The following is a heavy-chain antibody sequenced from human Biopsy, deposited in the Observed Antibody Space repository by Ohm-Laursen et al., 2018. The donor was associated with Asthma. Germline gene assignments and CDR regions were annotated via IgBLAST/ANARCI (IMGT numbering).Heavy chain of an antibody. CDR2: INSVFGTS. CDR3: ARKAGSCISRTCYSLDF. V-gene: IGHV1-69*01. CDR1: GGTFNTYV. J-gene: IGHJ4*02. D-gene: IGHD2-2*01. Sequence: SSVKVSCKSLGGTFNTYVIGWVRQAPGQGLEWLGGINSVFGTSTYPQKFQDRVTITADDSTSTVYMELSSLRSEDTAVYYCARKAGSCISRTCYSLDFWGQGTLVTVSS.